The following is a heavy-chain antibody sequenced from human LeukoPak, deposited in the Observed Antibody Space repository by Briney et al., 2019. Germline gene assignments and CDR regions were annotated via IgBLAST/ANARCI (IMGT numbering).Heavy chain of an antibody. CDR1: GYTLSELS. J-gene: IGHJ4*02. V-gene: IGHV1-24*01. Sequence: ASVKVSCKVSGYTLSELSMHWVRQAPGKGLEWMGGFDPEDDERAYAQKFQGRVTMTEDTSTDTAYMELSSLRSEDTAIYYCATELRSGYFDYWGQGTLVTVSS. CDR2: FDPEDDER. CDR3: ATELRSGYFDY. D-gene: IGHD3-22*01.